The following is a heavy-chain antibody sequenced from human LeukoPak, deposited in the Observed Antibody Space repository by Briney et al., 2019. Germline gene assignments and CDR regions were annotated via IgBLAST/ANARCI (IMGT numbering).Heavy chain of an antibody. CDR1: GFTFSSYW. CDR2: ISSSSYI. V-gene: IGHV3-21*01. CDR3: ARENTVTTYYFDY. J-gene: IGHJ4*02. D-gene: IGHD4-17*01. Sequence: GGSLRLSCAASGFTFSSYWMNWVRQAPGKGLEWVSSISSSSYIYYADSVKGRFTISRDNAKNSLYLQMNSLRAEDTAVYYCARENTVTTYYFDYWGQGTLVTVSS.